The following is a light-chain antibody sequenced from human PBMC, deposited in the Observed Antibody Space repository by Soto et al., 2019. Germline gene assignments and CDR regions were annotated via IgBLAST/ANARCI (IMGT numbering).Light chain of an antibody. Sequence: EIVLTQSPGTLSLSPGERATLSCRASQSVRSSYLAWYQQQPGQAPRLLIYGASTRATGTPDRFRGSGSGTDFTLTISRLDPEDFAVYYCQQYGTSPNTFGQGTKLEI. CDR1: QSVRSSY. CDR2: GAS. J-gene: IGKJ2*01. CDR3: QQYGTSPNT. V-gene: IGKV3-20*01.